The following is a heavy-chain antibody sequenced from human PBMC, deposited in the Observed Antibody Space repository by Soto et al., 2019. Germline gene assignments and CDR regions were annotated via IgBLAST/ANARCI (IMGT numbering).Heavy chain of an antibody. D-gene: IGHD2-21*02. V-gene: IGHV3-33*01. CDR3: ARDAVVTATATAFDI. Sequence: PGGSLRLSCAASGFTFSSYGMHWVRQAPGKGLEWVAVIWYDGGSKYYADSVKGRFTISRDNAKNTLYLQMNSLRAEDTAVYYCARDAVVTATATAFDIWGQGTMVTVSS. J-gene: IGHJ3*02. CDR2: IWYDGGSK. CDR1: GFTFSSYG.